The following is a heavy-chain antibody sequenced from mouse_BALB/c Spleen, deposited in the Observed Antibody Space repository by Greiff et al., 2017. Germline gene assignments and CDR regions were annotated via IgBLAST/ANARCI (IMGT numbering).Heavy chain of an antibody. CDR2: IWGDGST. D-gene: IGHD2-4*01. CDR1: GFSLTGYG. V-gene: IGHV2-6-7*01. Sequence: VQRVESGPGLVAPSQSLSITCTVSGFSLTGYGVNWVRQPPGKGLEWLGMIWGDGSTDYNSALKSRLSISKDNSKSQVFLKMNSLQTDDTARYYCARDSLITTGYYAMDYWGQGTSVTVSS. J-gene: IGHJ4*01. CDR3: ARDSLITTGYYAMDY.